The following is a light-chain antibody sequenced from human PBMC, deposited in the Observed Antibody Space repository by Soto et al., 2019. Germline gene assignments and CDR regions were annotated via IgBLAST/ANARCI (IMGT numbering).Light chain of an antibody. J-gene: IGKJ4*01. CDR3: QQYYSFPPS. CDR1: QSVLDSPDNKNY. CDR2: WAS. V-gene: IGKV4-1*01. Sequence: IVMTQSPESLAVSLGERTTINCRSSQSVLDSPDNKNYLAWYQRKPGQPPKLLIYWASTRESGVSDRFSGSGFGKDFTLTISGLQVENGAVYYCQQYYSFPPSFGGGTKGEIK.